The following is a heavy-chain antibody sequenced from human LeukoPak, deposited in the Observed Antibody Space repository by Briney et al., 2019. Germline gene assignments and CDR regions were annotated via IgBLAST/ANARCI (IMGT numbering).Heavy chain of an antibody. V-gene: IGHV3-33*01. D-gene: IGHD1-26*01. Sequence: PGGSLRLSCAASGFSLSDYGMHWVRQAPGKGLEWVAVIWYDGSKKYYADSVKGRFTISRDESKHTLYLQMNGLRAEDTAVFYCARYSGTYSGFDYWGQGTLVTVSS. CDR2: IWYDGSKK. J-gene: IGHJ4*02. CDR3: ARYSGTYSGFDY. CDR1: GFSLSDYG.